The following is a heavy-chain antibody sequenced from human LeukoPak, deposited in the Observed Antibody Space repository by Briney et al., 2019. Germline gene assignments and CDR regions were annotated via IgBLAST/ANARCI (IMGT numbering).Heavy chain of an antibody. CDR1: GYPFTSYD. V-gene: IGHV1-8*01. D-gene: IGHD2-2*01. CDR2: MNPNSGNT. Sequence: ASVQVSCNASGYPFTSYDINWVRQATGQGLEWMGWMNPNSGNTGYAQKFQGRVTMTRNTSISTAYMELSSLRSEDTAVYYCARGSWYQLLPFDPWGQGTLVTVSS. CDR3: ARGSWYQLLPFDP. J-gene: IGHJ5*02.